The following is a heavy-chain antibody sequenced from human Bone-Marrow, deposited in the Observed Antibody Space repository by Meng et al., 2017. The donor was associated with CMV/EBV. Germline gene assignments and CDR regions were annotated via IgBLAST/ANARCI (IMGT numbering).Heavy chain of an antibody. D-gene: IGHD3-3*01. CDR1: GGSISSSSYY. J-gene: IGHJ3*02. CDR2: IYYSGST. Sequence: SETLSLTCTVSGGSISSSSYYWGWIRQPPGKGLEWIGYIYYSGSTYYNPSLKSRVTISVDTSKNQFSLKLSSVTAADTAVYYCARDWSGPWDIWGQGTMVTVSS. CDR3: ARDWSGPWDI. V-gene: IGHV4-30-4*08.